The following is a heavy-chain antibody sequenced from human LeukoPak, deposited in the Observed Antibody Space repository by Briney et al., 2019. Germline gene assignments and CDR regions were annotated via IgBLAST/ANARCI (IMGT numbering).Heavy chain of an antibody. D-gene: IGHD1-20*01. V-gene: IGHV4-30-4*08. CDR2: IYYSGST. CDR3: ARSPPGEITVAY. J-gene: IGHJ4*02. CDR1: GGSISSGDYC. Sequence: SETLSLTCTVSGGSISSGDYCWSWIRQPPGKGLEWIGYIYYSGSTYYNPSLKSRVTISVDTSKNQFSLKLSSVTAADTAVYYCARSPPGEITVAYWGQGTLVTVSS.